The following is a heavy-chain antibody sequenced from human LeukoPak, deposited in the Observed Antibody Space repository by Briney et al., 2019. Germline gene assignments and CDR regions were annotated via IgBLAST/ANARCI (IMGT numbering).Heavy chain of an antibody. CDR2: IYYSGST. CDR3: AREDYYNSGGYYLDY. J-gene: IGHJ4*02. D-gene: IGHD3-22*01. Sequence: SETLSLTCTVSGGSISSRSYYWGWIRQPPGKGLEWIGIIYYSGSTYSNPSLRSRVTISVDTSKNQFSLKLSSVTAADTAVYFCAREDYYNSGGYYLDYWGQGTLVTVSS. V-gene: IGHV4-39*01. CDR1: GGSISSRSYY.